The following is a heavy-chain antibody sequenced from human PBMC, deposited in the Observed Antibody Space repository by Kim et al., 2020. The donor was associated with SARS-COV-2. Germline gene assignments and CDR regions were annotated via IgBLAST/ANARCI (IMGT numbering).Heavy chain of an antibody. CDR2: IYYSGST. D-gene: IGHD6-19*01. CDR3: ARLAAVAGTDDY. V-gene: IGHV4-39*01. CDR1: GGSISSSSYY. Sequence: SETLSLTCTVSGGSISSSSYYWGWIRQPPGKGLEWIGSIYYSGSTYYNPSLKSRVTISVDTSKNQFSLKLSSVTAADTAVYYCARLAAVAGTDDYWGQG. J-gene: IGHJ4*02.